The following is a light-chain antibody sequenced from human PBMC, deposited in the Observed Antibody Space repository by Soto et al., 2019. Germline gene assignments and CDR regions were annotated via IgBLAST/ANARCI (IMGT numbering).Light chain of an antibody. Sequence: QSALTQPPSASGSPGQSVTISCTGTSSDVGGYNYVSWYQQHPGKAPKLLIYGNSNRPSGVPDRFSGSKSGTSASLAITGLQAEDEADYYCQSYDSSLSGSEFGGGTKLTVL. CDR3: QSYDSSLSGSE. CDR2: GNS. V-gene: IGLV2-8*01. J-gene: IGLJ2*01. CDR1: SSDVGGYNY.